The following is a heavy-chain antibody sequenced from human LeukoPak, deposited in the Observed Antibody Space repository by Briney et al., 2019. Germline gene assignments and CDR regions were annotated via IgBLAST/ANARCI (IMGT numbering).Heavy chain of an antibody. CDR2: IYYSGST. CDR1: GGSISSSSYY. V-gene: IGHV4-39*01. J-gene: IGHJ3*02. CDR3: ARHWTSIAARSDAFDI. D-gene: IGHD6-6*01. Sequence: SETLSLTCTVSGGSISSSSYYWGWIRQPPGKGLEWIGSIYYSGSTYYNPSLKSRVTISVDTSKNQFSLKLGSVTAADTAVYYCARHWTSIAARSDAFDIWGQGTMVTVSS.